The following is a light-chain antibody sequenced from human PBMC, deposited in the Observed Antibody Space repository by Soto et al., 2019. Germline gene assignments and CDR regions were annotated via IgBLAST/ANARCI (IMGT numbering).Light chain of an antibody. V-gene: IGLV6-57*01. CDR2: EDN. Sequence: NFMLTQPHSVSESPGKTVTISCTRSSGSIASNYVQWYQQRPGSSPTTVIYEDNQRPSGVPDRFSGSIDSASNSAALTISGVKTEVGADYYCQSCDSSNQVFGGGTKLTVL. J-gene: IGLJ3*02. CDR1: SGSIASNY. CDR3: QSCDSSNQV.